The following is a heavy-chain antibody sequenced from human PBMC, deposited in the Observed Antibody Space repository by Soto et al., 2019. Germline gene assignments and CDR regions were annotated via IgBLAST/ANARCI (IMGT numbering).Heavy chain of an antibody. CDR2: INHSGST. CDR1: GGSFSGYY. V-gene: IGHV4-34*02. D-gene: IGHD3-9*01. Sequence: QVQLQQWGAGLLKPSETLSLTCAVYGGSFSGYYWSWFRQPPGKGLDWIGEINHSGSTNYNPSLKSRVTISVDTSKNQFSLKLSSVTAADTAVYYCASGGQTIIPKDWGQGTLVTVSS. J-gene: IGHJ4*02. CDR3: ASGGQTIIPKD.